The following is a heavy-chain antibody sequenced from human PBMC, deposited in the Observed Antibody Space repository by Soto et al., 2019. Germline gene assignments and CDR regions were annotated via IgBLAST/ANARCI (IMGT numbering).Heavy chain of an antibody. CDR1: GGSISSGDCC. CDR2: THHSGST. D-gene: IGHD2-2*01. V-gene: IGHV4-30-2*01. J-gene: IGHJ5*02. Sequence: SETLSLTCTVSGGSISSGDCCWNWIRQPPGKGLEWIGDTHHSGSTYYNPSLKSRATISVDRSKNQFSLKLSSVTAADTAVYYCARVPDRRGQGTLVTVSS. CDR3: ARVPDR.